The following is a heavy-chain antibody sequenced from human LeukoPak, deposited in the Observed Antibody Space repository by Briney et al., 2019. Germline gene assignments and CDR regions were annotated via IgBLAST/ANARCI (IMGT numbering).Heavy chain of an antibody. CDR2: INSDGSIT. CDR1: GFTFSSYW. J-gene: IGHJ4*02. D-gene: IGHD2-2*01. Sequence: GGSLRLSCAASGFTFSSYWMHWVRQAPEKGLVWVSRINSDGSITTYADSVRGRFPISRDNAKSTLYLQMNSLRAEDTAVYYCASSTQISKYADYWGQGALVTVSS. CDR3: ASSTQISKYADY. V-gene: IGHV3-74*01.